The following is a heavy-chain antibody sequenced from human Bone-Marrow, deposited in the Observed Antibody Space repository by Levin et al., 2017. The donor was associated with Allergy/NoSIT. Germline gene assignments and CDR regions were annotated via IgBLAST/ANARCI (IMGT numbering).Heavy chain of an antibody. D-gene: IGHD3-10*01. J-gene: IGHJ3*01. CDR1: DETPFRDYY. V-gene: IGHV4-34*01. CDR2: INHGAIT. Sequence: SSETLSLTCAVYDETPFRDYYWSWIRQAPGKGLEWLGEINHGAITNYNPSLKSRVTMSVDTSKKQIALSLKSVTAADTAVYFCARAGPTYGFEDWGQGTGVTVSS. CDR3: ARAGPTYGFED.